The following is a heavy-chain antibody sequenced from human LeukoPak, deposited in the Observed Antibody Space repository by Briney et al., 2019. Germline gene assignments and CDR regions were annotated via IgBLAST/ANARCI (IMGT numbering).Heavy chain of an antibody. CDR1: GFSLSGHS. D-gene: IGHD2-21*02. J-gene: IGHJ3*02. V-gene: IGHV3-21*04. CDR2: IDTNSFYI. CDR3: AKDRGGDCYFGFDI. Sequence: GGSLRLSCEASGFSLSGHSMNWVRQAPGKGLEGVASIDTNSFYIYHADAVMGRFTISRDNSKNTLYLQMNSLRAEDTAVYYCAKDRGGDCYFGFDIWGQGTMVTVSS.